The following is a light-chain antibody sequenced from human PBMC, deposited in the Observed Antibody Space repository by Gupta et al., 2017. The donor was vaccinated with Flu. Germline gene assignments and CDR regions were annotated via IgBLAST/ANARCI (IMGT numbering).Light chain of an antibody. Sequence: DIVMTQTPLSSPVTLGQPASISCRSSQSLGHSDGNTYLSWLQQRPGQPPRLLIYKTSNRFSGVPDRFSGSGAGTDFTLKISRVEAEDVGVYYCMQATRFPWTFGQGTKVEIK. J-gene: IGKJ1*01. CDR1: QSLGHSDGNTY. CDR3: MQATRFPWT. V-gene: IGKV2-24*01. CDR2: KTS.